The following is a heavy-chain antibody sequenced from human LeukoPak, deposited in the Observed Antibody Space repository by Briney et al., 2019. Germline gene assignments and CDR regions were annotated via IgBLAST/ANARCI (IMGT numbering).Heavy chain of an antibody. Sequence: SETLSLTCTVSGGIISSSSYYWDWIRQPPGKGLEWIGSIYYSGSTNYNPSLKSRVTISVDTSKNQFSLKLSSVTAADTAVYYCAREVGDYSQLNWFDPWGQGTLVTLSS. CDR2: IYYSGST. D-gene: IGHD4-17*01. V-gene: IGHV4-39*07. J-gene: IGHJ5*02. CDR1: GGIISSSSYY. CDR3: AREVGDYSQLNWFDP.